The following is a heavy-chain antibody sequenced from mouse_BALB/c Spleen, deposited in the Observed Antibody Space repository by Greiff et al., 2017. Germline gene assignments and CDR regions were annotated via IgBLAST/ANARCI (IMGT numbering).Heavy chain of an antibody. Sequence: EVKVEESGGGLVKPGGSLKLSCAASGFTFSSYAMSWVRQSPEKRLEWVAEISSGGSYTYYPDTVTGRFTISRDNAKNTLYLEMSSLRSEDTAMYYCARGGKEAMDYWGQGTSVTVSS. CDR3: ARGGKEAMDY. D-gene: IGHD2-1*01. V-gene: IGHV5-9-4*01. J-gene: IGHJ4*01. CDR1: GFTFSSYA. CDR2: ISSGGSYT.